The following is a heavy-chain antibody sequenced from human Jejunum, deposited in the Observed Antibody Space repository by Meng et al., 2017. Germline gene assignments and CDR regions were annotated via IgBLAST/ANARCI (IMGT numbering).Heavy chain of an antibody. Sequence: VCGGGLVQRAGSLMVSGAASGFTFRSYVMHWARQAPGKGLEWVAVIWFDGSKTYYADSVKGRFTVSRDNSKNTLYLQMNSLRADDTAVYYCARYRSGSSDYWGPGTLVTVSS. CDR2: IWFDGSKT. D-gene: IGHD6-19*01. CDR3: ARYRSGSSDY. V-gene: IGHV3-33*01. J-gene: IGHJ4*02. CDR1: GFTFRSYV.